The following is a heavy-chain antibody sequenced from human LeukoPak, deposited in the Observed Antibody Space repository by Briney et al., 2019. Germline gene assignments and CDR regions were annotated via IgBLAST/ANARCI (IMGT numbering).Heavy chain of an antibody. CDR2: IWYDGSNK. V-gene: IGHV3-33*01. J-gene: IGHJ2*01. CDR1: GFTFSSYG. CDR3: AGAQLWFWYFDL. D-gene: IGHD5-18*01. Sequence: GGSLRLSCAASGFTFSSYGMHWVRQAPGKGLEWVAVIWYDGSNKYYADSVKGRFTISRDNAKNSLYLQMNSLRAEDTAVYYCAGAQLWFWYFDLWGRGTLVTVSS.